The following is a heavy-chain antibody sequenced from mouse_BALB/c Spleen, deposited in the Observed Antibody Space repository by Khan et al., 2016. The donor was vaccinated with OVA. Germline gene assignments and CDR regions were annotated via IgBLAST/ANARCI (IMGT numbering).Heavy chain of an antibody. V-gene: IGHV2-6-1*01. Sequence: VQLQESGPGLVAPSQSLSITCTISGFSLTNYGVHWVRQPPGKGLEWLVVIWSDGSTTYNSALKSRLSISKDNSKSQGFLKMNSLQTDDTAIYYCARQPYYHYYIMDYWGQGTSVTVSS. CDR2: IWSDGST. CDR1: GFSLTNYG. J-gene: IGHJ4*01. D-gene: IGHD2-10*01. CDR3: ARQPYYHYYIMDY.